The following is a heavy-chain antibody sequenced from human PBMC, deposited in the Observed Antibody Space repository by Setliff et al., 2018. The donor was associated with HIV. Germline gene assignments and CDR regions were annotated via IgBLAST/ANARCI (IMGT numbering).Heavy chain of an antibody. Sequence: PGGSLRLSCTASGFTFGDYAMSWFRQAPGKGLEWVGFIRSKAYGGTTEYAASVKGRFTISRDDSKSIAYLQMNSLKTEDTAVYYCTRDGMVRGSNSWSGYNGGFDYWGQGTLVT. D-gene: IGHD3-10*01. CDR2: IRSKAYGGTT. J-gene: IGHJ4*02. V-gene: IGHV3-49*03. CDR3: TRDGMVRGSNSWSGYNGGFDY. CDR1: GFTFGDYA.